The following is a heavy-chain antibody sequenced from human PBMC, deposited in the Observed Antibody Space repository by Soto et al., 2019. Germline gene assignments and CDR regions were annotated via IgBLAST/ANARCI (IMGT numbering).Heavy chain of an antibody. J-gene: IGHJ4*02. D-gene: IGHD1-26*01. CDR2: ISAGSGST. V-gene: IGHV3-23*01. Sequence: EVRLLESGGGLVEPGGSLRLSCVVSGFTLSSYVTSWVRQAPGKGLEWVSGISAGSGSTHYADSVKGRFTISRDDSKNTLYLQMNILRVEDTALYYCSKGWGDYWGQGTVVTVSS. CDR3: SKGWGDY. CDR1: GFTLSSYV.